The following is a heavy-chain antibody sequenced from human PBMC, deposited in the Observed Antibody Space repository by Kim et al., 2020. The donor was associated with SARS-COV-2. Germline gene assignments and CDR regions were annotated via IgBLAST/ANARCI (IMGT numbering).Heavy chain of an antibody. Sequence: ASVKVSCKASGYTFTSSHIQWVRQAPGQGLEWVGIINPSGGSTTYAQKLQGRVTITRDTSTGTVYMEFSSLRSEDTALYYCARGTWGGGGWGYGSGQYNRFDPWGQGTLVTVSS. CDR2: INPSGGST. J-gene: IGHJ5*02. CDR1: GYTFTSSH. D-gene: IGHD3-10*01. CDR3: ARGTWGGGGWGYGSGQYNRFDP. V-gene: IGHV1-46*03.